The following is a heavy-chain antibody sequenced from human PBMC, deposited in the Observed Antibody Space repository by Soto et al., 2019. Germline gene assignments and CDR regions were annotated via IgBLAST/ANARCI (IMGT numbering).Heavy chain of an antibody. CDR2: IYPGDSDT. CDR3: ARLYSSGFYCAFDM. J-gene: IGHJ3*02. CDR1: GYSFISYW. D-gene: IGHD6-19*01. V-gene: IGHV5-51*01. Sequence: PGESLKISCKGSGYSFISYWIGWVRQMPGKGLEWMGIIYPGDSDTRYSPSFQGQVTISADKSISTAYLQWSSLKASDTAMFYCARLYSSGFYCAFDMWGQETKVCVSS.